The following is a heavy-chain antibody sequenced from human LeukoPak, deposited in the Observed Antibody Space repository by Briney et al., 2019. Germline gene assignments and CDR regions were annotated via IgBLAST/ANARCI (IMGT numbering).Heavy chain of an antibody. D-gene: IGHD2-15*01. CDR3: ARDRSRDCSSSSCYFDAFDI. V-gene: IGHV3-66*02. Sequence: GGSLRLSCAASGITVSSNYMSWVRQAPGKGLEWVSVIYSDGNTYYADSVKGRFTISRDNSKNTLYLQMDSLRAEDTAVYYCARDRSRDCSSSSCYFDAFDIWGQGTMVTVSS. J-gene: IGHJ3*02. CDR1: GITVSSNY. CDR2: IYSDGNT.